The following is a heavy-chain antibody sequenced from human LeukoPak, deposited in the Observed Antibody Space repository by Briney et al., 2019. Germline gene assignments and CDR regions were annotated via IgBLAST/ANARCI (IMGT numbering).Heavy chain of an antibody. CDR2: IYPGDSDT. V-gene: IGHV5-51*01. CDR3: ARQMDYDILTGYYTPLFDY. CDR1: GYSFTSYW. Sequence: GESLQISCKGSGYSFTSYWIGWVRQMPGKGLEWMGIIYPGDSDTRYSPSFQGQVTISADKSISTAYLQWSSLKASDTAMYYCARQMDYDILTGYYTPLFDYWGQGTLVTVSS. D-gene: IGHD3-9*01. J-gene: IGHJ4*02.